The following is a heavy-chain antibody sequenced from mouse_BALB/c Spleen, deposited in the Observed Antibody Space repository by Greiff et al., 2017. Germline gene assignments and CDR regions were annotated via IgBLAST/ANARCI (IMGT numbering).Heavy chain of an antibody. CDR1: GFTFSSFG. V-gene: IGHV5-17*02. J-gene: IGHJ1*01. D-gene: IGHD2-14*01. CDR2: ISSGSSTI. CDR3: ARAQGNWYFDV. Sequence: EVQVVESGGGLVQPGGSRKLSCAASGFTFSSFGMHWVRQAPEKGLEWVAYISSGSSTIYYADTVKGRFTISRDNPKNTLFLQMTSLRSEDTAMYYCARAQGNWYFDVWGAGTTVTVSS.